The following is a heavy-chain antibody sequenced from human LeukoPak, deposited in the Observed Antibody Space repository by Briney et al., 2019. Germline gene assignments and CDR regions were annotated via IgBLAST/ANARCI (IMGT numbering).Heavy chain of an antibody. Sequence: GASVKVSCKASGYTFTSYYMHWVRQAPGQGLEWMGIINPSGGSTSYAQKFQGRVTMTRDTYTSTVHMELSSLRSEDTAVYYCARESSWYMYVWGKGTTVTVSS. CDR1: GYTFTSYY. D-gene: IGHD3-10*01. CDR2: INPSGGST. J-gene: IGHJ6*03. CDR3: ARESSWYMYV. V-gene: IGHV1-46*01.